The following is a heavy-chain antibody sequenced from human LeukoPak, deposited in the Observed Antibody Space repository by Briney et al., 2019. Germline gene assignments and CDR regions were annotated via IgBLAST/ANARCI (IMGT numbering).Heavy chain of an antibody. CDR1: GFTFSSYA. V-gene: IGHV3-64D*06. J-gene: IGHJ4*02. D-gene: IGHD6-13*01. CDR2: ISSNGVST. CDR3: VKDSSSWYGGVDY. Sequence: PGESLRLSCAASGFTFSSYAMHWVRQAPGKGLEYVSAISSNGVSTYYADSVKGRFTISRDISKNTLYLQMSSLRAEDTAVYYCVKDSSSWYGGVDYWGQGTLVTVSS.